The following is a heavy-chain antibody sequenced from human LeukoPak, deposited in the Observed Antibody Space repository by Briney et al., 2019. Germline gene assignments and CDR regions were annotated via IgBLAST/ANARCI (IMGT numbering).Heavy chain of an antibody. CDR3: TRTYSSSSHFDY. Sequence: SETLSLTRTVSGGSISSYYWSWIRQPPGKGLEWIGHIYTSGSTNYNPSLKSRVTISVDTSKNQFSLKVSSVTAADTAVYYCTRTYSSSSHFDYWGQGTLVTVSS. D-gene: IGHD6-6*01. CDR1: GGSISSYY. V-gene: IGHV4-4*09. J-gene: IGHJ4*02. CDR2: IYTSGST.